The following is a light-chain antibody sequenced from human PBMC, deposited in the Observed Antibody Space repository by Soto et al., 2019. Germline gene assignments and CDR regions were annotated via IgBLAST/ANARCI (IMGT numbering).Light chain of an antibody. CDR2: DAS. CDR1: QRVGSNY. CDR3: QQYGSSRWT. V-gene: IGKV3-20*01. J-gene: IGKJ1*01. Sequence: EIVLTQSPGTLSLSPGERATLSCRASQRVGSNYVDWYQQKPGQPPRLLIHDASRRATGIPDRFTGSGSGADFTLTISRLEPEDVAVYYGQQYGSSRWTFGQGTKVEIK.